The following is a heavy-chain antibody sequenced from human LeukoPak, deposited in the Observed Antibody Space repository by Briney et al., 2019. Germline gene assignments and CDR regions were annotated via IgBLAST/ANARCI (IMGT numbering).Heavy chain of an antibody. CDR1: GFTFRSYS. Sequence: GGSLRLSCAVSGFTFRSYSMNWVRQAPGKGLEWVSYISSSSTTIYYADSVKGRFTVSRDNAKNSLYLQMNNLKVEDTAAYYCARAMTTEANDYWGQGTLVTVSS. J-gene: IGHJ4*02. V-gene: IGHV3-48*01. CDR2: ISSSSTTI. D-gene: IGHD4-11*01. CDR3: ARAMTTEANDY.